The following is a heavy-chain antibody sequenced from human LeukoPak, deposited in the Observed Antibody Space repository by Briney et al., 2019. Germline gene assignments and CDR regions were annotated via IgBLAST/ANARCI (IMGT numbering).Heavy chain of an antibody. Sequence: ASVKVSCKASGGTFSSYAISWVRQAPGQGLEWMGGIIPIFGTANYAQKFQGGVTITTDESTSTAYMELSSLRSEDTAVYYCAGSNCSSTSCPADFDYWGQGTLVTVSS. V-gene: IGHV1-69*05. CDR1: GGTFSSYA. D-gene: IGHD2-2*01. CDR3: AGSNCSSTSCPADFDY. CDR2: IIPIFGTA. J-gene: IGHJ4*02.